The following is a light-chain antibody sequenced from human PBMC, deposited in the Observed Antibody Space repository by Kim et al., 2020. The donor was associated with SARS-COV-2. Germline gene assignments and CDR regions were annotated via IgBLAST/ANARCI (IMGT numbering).Light chain of an antibody. J-gene: IGLJ3*02. CDR3: SSFAGVNTAL. CDR2: EVN. CDR1: DSDVGAYAY. Sequence: QSALSQPPSASGSAGQSVTISCTGTDSDVGAYAYVSWYQQHPGKVPKLIIYEVNQRPSGVPDRFSGSKSGNTASLNVSGLQAKDEADYYCSSFAGVNTALFGGGTQLTVL. V-gene: IGLV2-8*01.